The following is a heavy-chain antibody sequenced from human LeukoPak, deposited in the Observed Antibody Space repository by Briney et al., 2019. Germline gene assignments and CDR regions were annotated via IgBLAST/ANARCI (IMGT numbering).Heavy chain of an antibody. J-gene: IGHJ4*02. V-gene: IGHV3-23*01. D-gene: IGHD1-26*01. CDR2: ISTGGGST. CDR1: GFTFSSYA. Sequence: GGSLRLSCAASGFTFSSYAMSWVRQAPGKGLEWVSTISTGGGSTYYADSVKGRFTISRDNSKNTLYLQMNSLRAEDTAVYYCAKRGAEVGTTVAPGDYWGQGTLLTVSS. CDR3: AKRGAEVGTTVAPGDY.